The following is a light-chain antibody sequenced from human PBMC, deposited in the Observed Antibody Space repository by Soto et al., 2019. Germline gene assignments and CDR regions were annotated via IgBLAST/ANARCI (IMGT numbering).Light chain of an antibody. CDR3: QQYNPYSPWT. V-gene: IGKV1-5*03. CDR2: KAS. Sequence: DIHMTQSPSTLSASLLYIVTITCXASQSITGWLAWFQQKPGKVPKLLISKASSLQSGVPSRFSGSGSGTDFTLTISSLQPDDFATYYCQQYNPYSPWTFGQGTKVDIK. J-gene: IGKJ1*01. CDR1: QSITGW.